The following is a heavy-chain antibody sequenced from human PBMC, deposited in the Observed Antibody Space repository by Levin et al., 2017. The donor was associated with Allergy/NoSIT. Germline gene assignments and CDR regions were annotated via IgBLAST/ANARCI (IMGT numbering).Heavy chain of an antibody. Sequence: SQTLSLTCTVSGGSISSGDYYWSWIRQPPGKGLEWIGYIYYSGSTYYNPSLKSRVTISVDTSKNQFSLKLSSVTAADTAVYYCARDDSGYDRASYYYYMDVWGKGTTVTVSS. CDR2: IYYSGST. CDR1: GGSISSGDYY. V-gene: IGHV4-30-4*01. D-gene: IGHD5-12*01. J-gene: IGHJ6*03. CDR3: ARDDSGYDRASYYYYMDV.